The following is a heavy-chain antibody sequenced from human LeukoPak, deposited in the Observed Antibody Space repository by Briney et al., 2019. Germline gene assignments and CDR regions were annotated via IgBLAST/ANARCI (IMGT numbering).Heavy chain of an antibody. D-gene: IGHD2-8*01. CDR3: ARHARRYWYFDL. Sequence: PSETLSLTCTVSGGSISSGGYYWSWIRQPPGKGLEWIGYIYHSGSTYYNPSLKSRVTISVDRSKNQFSLKLSSVTAADTAVYYCARHARRYWYFDLWGRGTLDTVSS. CDR2: IYHSGST. CDR1: GGSISSGGYY. V-gene: IGHV4-30-2*01. J-gene: IGHJ2*01.